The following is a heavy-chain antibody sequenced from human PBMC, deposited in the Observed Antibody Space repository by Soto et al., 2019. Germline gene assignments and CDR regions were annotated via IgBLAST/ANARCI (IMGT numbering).Heavy chain of an antibody. CDR2: ISAYNGNT. J-gene: IGHJ6*02. CDR3: ARGGYSSGWYGEVYYYYGMDV. D-gene: IGHD6-19*01. Sequence: ASVKVSCKASGYTFTSYGISWVRQVPGQGLEWMGWISAYNGNTNYAQKLQGRVTMTTDTSMSTAYMELRSLRSDDTAVYYCARGGYSSGWYGEVYYYYGMDVWGQGTTVTVSS. V-gene: IGHV1-18*01. CDR1: GYTFTSYG.